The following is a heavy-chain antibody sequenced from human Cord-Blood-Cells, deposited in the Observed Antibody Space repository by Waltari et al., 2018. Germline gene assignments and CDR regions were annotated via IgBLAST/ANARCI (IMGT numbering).Heavy chain of an antibody. J-gene: IGHJ5*02. CDR2: IIPISGTA. CDR3: ARKTQLNWFDP. D-gene: IGHD3-10*01. V-gene: IGHV1-69*12. CDR1: GGTFSSYA. Sequence: QVQLVQSGAEVKKPGSSGKVSCTASGGTFSSYATSRVRQAPGQGLEWMGGIIPISGTANYAQKFQGRVTITADESTSTAYMELSSLRSEDTAVYYCARKTQLNWFDPWGQGTLVTVSS.